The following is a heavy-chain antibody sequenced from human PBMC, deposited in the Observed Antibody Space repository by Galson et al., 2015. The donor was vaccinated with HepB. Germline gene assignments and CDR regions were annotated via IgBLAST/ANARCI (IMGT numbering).Heavy chain of an antibody. CDR1: GFTFSSYA. Sequence: SLRLSCAASGFTFSSYAMSWVRQAPGKGLEWVSAISGSGGSTYYADSVKGRFTISRDNSKNTLYLQMNSLRAEDTAVYYCAKDGRYDYVWGSYPGYSDYFDYWGQGTLVTVSS. CDR3: AKDGRYDYVWGSYPGYSDYFDY. D-gene: IGHD3-16*02. J-gene: IGHJ4*02. V-gene: IGHV3-23*01. CDR2: ISGSGGST.